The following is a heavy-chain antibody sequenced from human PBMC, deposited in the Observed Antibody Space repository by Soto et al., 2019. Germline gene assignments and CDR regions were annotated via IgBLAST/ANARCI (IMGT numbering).Heavy chain of an antibody. D-gene: IGHD6-25*01. CDR2: IYFTGNT. V-gene: IGHV4-39*01. J-gene: IGHJ5*02. CDR1: GGSITSSSHF. CDR3: AGQTFTIAAASYGRSNWFDP. Sequence: SETLSLTCSASGGSITSSSHFWGRVRQPPGKGLEWIGTIYFTGNTYYTPSLTSRLTMSIDTSKNEFSLGLNSVTAADTAVYYCAGQTFTIAAASYGRSNWFDPWGPGTLVTVSS.